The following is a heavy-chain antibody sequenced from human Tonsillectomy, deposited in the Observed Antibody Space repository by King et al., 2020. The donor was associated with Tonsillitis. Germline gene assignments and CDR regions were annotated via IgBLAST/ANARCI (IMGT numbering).Heavy chain of an antibody. J-gene: IGHJ6*02. CDR3: ARGQKENCSGGTCYAPYYYYGMDV. D-gene: IGHD2-15*01. CDR1: GGSFSGYY. V-gene: IGHV4-34*01. CDR2: INHSGST. Sequence: VQLQQWGAGLLKPSETLSRTCAVYGGSFSGYYWSWIRQPPGKGLEWIGEINHSGSTNYNPSLKSRVTISVDTSKNQFSLKLSSVTAADTAVYYCARGQKENCSGGTCYAPYYYYGMDVWGQGTTVTVSS.